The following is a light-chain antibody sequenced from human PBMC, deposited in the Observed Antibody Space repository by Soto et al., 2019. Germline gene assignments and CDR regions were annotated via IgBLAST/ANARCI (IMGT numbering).Light chain of an antibody. J-gene: IGKJ1*01. Sequence: EIGLTHSPGTLSLYPGERATLSCRASQSVSSSSLAWYQQNPGQAPRLLIYEASSRATGIPDRFSGSGSGTDFTLTISRLEPEDFAVYYCQQYRTFGQGTKVDIK. CDR2: EAS. CDR3: QQYRT. V-gene: IGKV3-20*01. CDR1: QSVSSSS.